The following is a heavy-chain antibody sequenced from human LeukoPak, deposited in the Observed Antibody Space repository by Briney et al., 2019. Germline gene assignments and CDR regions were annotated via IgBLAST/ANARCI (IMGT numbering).Heavy chain of an antibody. J-gene: IGHJ4*02. CDR1: GGSFSGYY. CDR3: TRRGVVVVPFDY. D-gene: IGHD3-22*01. V-gene: IGHV4-34*01. Sequence: PSETLSLTCAVYGGSFSGYYRSWIRQPPGRGLEWIGEINHSGSTNYNPSLKSRVTISVDTSKNQFSLKLSSVTAADTAVYYCTRRGVVVVPFDYWGQGTLVTVSS. CDR2: INHSGST.